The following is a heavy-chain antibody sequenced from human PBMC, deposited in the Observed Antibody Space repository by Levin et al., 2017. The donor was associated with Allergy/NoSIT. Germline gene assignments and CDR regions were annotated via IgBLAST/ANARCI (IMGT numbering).Heavy chain of an antibody. CDR2: INHSGST. J-gene: IGHJ4*02. D-gene: IGHD5-12*01. CDR1: GGSFSGYY. Sequence: SETLSLTCAVYGGSFSGYYWSWIRQPPGKGLEWIGEINHSGSTNYNPSLKSRVTISVDTSKNQFSLKLSSVTAADTAVYYCARGNIVAGLGYWGQGTLVTVSS. V-gene: IGHV4-34*01. CDR3: ARGNIVAGLGY.